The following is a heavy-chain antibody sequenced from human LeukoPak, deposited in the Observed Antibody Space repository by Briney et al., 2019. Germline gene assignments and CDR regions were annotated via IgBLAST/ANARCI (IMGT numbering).Heavy chain of an antibody. CDR3: ARGRFYGPADY. J-gene: IGHJ4*02. CDR2: IYYSGRT. CDR1: GGSISSGDYY. D-gene: IGHD2/OR15-2a*01. V-gene: IGHV4-30-4*02. Sequence: PSETLSLTCSVSGGSISSGDYYCSWIRQPPGKGLEWVGYIYYSGRTYYSPSLMSRVTISIDTSKNQFSLKLSSVTDADTAVYYCARGRFYGPADYWGQGTLLTVSS.